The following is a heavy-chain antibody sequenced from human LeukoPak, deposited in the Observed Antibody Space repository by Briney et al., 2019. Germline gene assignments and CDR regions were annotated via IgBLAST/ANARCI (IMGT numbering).Heavy chain of an antibody. Sequence: GGSLRLSCEGSGFSFNGYAMSWVRQAPGKGLEWVAVTGGSDDNTHYADSVKGRFTISRDNSANRLFLQMNSLRPDDSALYYCTKDLMTGFSSGWYFAYWGPGTLVPVSS. CDR1: GFSFNGYA. J-gene: IGHJ4*02. CDR3: TKDLMTGFSSGWYFAY. V-gene: IGHV3-23*01. D-gene: IGHD6-19*01. CDR2: TGGSDDNT.